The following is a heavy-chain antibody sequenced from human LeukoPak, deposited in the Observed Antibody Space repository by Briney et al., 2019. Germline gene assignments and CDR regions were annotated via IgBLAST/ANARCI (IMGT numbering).Heavy chain of an antibody. D-gene: IGHD6-13*01. CDR1: GGSISSSSYY. Sequence: SETLSLTCTVSGGSISSSSYYWGWIRQPPGKGLEWIGSIYYSGSTYYNPSLKSRVTISVDTSKNQFSLKLSSVTAADTAVYYCATARFVAAARDYYYYMDVWGKGTTVTVSS. CDR3: ATARFVAAARDYYYYMDV. J-gene: IGHJ6*03. V-gene: IGHV4-39*01. CDR2: IYYSGST.